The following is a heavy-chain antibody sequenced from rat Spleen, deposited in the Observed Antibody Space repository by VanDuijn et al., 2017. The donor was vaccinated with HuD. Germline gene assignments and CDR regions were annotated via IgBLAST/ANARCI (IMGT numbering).Heavy chain of an antibody. Sequence: EVQLVESGGGLVQPGRSLKLSCVASVFTFNNYWMSWIRQTPTKGLEGVASISTGGGNTYYRDSVKGRFTISRDNAKNTQYLQMNSLRYEDTATYYCTKTHTMGSRFAYWGQGTLVTVSS. CDR2: ISTGGGNT. V-gene: IGHV5S14*01. CDR1: VFTFNNYW. J-gene: IGHJ3*01. CDR3: TKTHTMGSRFAY. D-gene: IGHD1-9*01.